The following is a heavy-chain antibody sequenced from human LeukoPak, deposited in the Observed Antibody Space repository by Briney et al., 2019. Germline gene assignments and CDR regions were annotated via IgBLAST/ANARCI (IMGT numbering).Heavy chain of an antibody. Sequence: ASVKVSCKASGYTFTSYAMHWVRQAPGQRLEWMGWINAGNGNTKYSQKFQGRVTITRDTSASTAYMELSSLRSEGTAVYYCARDSHYDYVWGSYRPRPHYFDYWGQGTLVTVSS. CDR3: ARDSHYDYVWGSYRPRPHYFDY. CDR1: GYTFTSYA. CDR2: INAGNGNT. D-gene: IGHD3-16*02. J-gene: IGHJ4*02. V-gene: IGHV1-3*01.